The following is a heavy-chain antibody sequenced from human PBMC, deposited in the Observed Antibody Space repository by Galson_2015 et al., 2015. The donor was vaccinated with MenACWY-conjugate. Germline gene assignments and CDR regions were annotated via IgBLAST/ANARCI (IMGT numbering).Heavy chain of an antibody. D-gene: IGHD3/OR15-3a*01. CDR1: GFTFSSSW. V-gene: IGHV3-74*01. CDR3: VRGTVDYPGSDY. Sequence: SLRLSCAASGFTFSSSWMHWVRQAPGKGLVWVSYINSDGSRTTYADSVKGRFTISRDNAKNTLYLQMNSLRAEDTAVYYCVRGTVDYPGSDYWGQGTRVTVSS. J-gene: IGHJ4*02. CDR2: INSDGSRT.